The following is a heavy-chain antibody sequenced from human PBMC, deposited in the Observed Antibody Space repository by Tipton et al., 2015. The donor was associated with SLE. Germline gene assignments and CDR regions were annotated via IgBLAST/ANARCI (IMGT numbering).Heavy chain of an antibody. CDR3: ARGGATGGWYSECFQH. D-gene: IGHD6-19*01. Sequence: SLRLSCAASGFTFSSYSMNWVRQAPGKGLEWVSYISKSSTTIYFADSVKGRFTISRDNAKNSLYLQMSLRAEDSAVYYCARGGATGGWYSECFQHSGQGSLVTISS. V-gene: IGHV3-48*01. CDR1: GFTFSSYS. CDR2: ISKSSTTI. J-gene: IGHJ1*01.